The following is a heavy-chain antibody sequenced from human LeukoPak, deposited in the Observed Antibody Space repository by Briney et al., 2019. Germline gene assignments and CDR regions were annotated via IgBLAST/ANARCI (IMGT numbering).Heavy chain of an antibody. Sequence: SVEVSCTASGGTFSSYAISWVRQAPGQGLEWMGRIIPILGIANYAQKFQGRVTITADKSTSTAYMELSSLRSDDTAVYYCARERGYSGINAFYIWGQGTMVTVSS. CDR3: ARERGYSGINAFYI. CDR1: GGTFSSYA. V-gene: IGHV1-69*04. CDR2: IIPILGIA. J-gene: IGHJ3*02. D-gene: IGHD5-12*01.